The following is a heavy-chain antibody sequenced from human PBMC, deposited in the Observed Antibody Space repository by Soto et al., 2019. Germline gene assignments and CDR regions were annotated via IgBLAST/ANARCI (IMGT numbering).Heavy chain of an antibody. CDR3: ARIKLVEWFFINVDVYDMDV. CDR2: ISSDGRTI. D-gene: IGHD3-3*01. V-gene: IGHV3-48*02. Sequence: GGSLILSCVASGFSLRYYSVNWVRQAPGKGLEWVSFISSDGRTIYYADSVEGRFTVSRDNARNSVSLQMDSLRDEDAAVYYCARIKLVEWFFINVDVYDMDVWGQGTPVTVSS. J-gene: IGHJ6*02. CDR1: GFSLRYYS.